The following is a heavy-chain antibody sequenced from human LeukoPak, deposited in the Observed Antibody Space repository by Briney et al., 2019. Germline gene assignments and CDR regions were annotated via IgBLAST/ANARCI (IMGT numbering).Heavy chain of an antibody. J-gene: IGHJ5*02. CDR1: GDSISSSIYY. D-gene: IGHD3-10*01. CDR3: ARQGGDTMVRGVVRDWFDP. Sequence: SETLSLTCTVSGDSISSSIYYWGWIRQPPGKGLEWIGCIYYNGYTYYTSSLKSRVTIFVNTAKNQFSLKLISVTAADTAVYYCARQGGDTMVRGVVRDWFDPWGQGTLVTVSS. V-gene: IGHV4-39*01. CDR2: IYYNGYT.